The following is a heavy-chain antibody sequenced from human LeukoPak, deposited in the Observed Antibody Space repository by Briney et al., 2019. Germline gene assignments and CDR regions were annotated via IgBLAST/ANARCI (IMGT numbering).Heavy chain of an antibody. D-gene: IGHD2-21*01. J-gene: IGHJ4*02. CDR2: IGGWSSPT. CDR3: ARDPGFAVAR. CDR1: GFSFSSYG. Sequence: GGSLRLSCATSGFSFSSYGMNWVRQAPGKGLEWVSYIGGWSSPTDYADSVKGRFIISRDNAKNSLYLQMNNPTVEDTAVYYCARDPGFAVARWGQGSLVFVSS. V-gene: IGHV3-48*03.